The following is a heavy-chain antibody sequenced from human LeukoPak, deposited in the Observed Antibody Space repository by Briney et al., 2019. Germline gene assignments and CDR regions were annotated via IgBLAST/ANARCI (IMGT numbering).Heavy chain of an antibody. V-gene: IGHV4-59*12. D-gene: IGHD6-19*01. J-gene: IGHJ4*02. CDR3: ARGIAVATDY. Sequence: SETLSLTCTVSGGSISSYYWSWIRQPPGKGLEWIEYIYYSGSTNYNPSLKSRVTISVDTSKNQFSLKLSSVTAADTAVYYCARGIAVATDYWGQGTLVTVSS. CDR1: GGSISSYY. CDR2: IYYSGST.